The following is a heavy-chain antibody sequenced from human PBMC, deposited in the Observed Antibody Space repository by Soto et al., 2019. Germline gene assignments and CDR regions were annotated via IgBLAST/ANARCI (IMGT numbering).Heavy chain of an antibody. J-gene: IGHJ6*03. V-gene: IGHV1-69*08. Sequence: QVQRVQAGAEVKKRGSSVKVSCKASGGTFSSYTISWVRQAPGQGREWMGRIIPILGIANYAQKFQGRVTTTADKSTSTAYMELSSLRSDDTAVYYCARDLECGHGCYCYKDVWGKGTKVTVSS. D-gene: IGHD2-21*02. CDR1: GGTFSSYT. CDR2: IIPILGIA. CDR3: ARDLECGHGCYCYKDV.